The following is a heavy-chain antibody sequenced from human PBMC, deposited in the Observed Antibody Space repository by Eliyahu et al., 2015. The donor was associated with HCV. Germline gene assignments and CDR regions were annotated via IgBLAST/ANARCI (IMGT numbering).Heavy chain of an antibody. CDR1: GXXFXRYX. D-gene: IGHD5-18*01. J-gene: IGHJ6*02. CDR2: INGYNLDA. V-gene: IGHV1-18*01. Sequence: QVQLVQSGSEQRKPGASVRVSCKTSGXXFXRYXLAXVRHAPGQGLQWLGWINGYNLDAIYAQNVQGRVSMTADTSTNTVYLELRRLTYDDAAVYYCARSAGADTSIPKAFHSLDVWGQGSPGHRLL. CDR3: ARSAGADTSIPKAFHSLDV.